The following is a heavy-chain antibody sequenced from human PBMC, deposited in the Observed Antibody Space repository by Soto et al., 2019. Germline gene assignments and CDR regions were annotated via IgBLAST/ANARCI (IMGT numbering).Heavy chain of an antibody. CDR2: TSGSGGST. V-gene: IGHV3-23*01. D-gene: IGHD2-2*01. CDR1: GFTFNSYA. CDR3: ARSSREQSRTWHLDFLY. J-gene: IGHJ4*02. Sequence: GGSLRLCCSASGFTFNSYAMTWVRQAPGGGLEWVSSTSGSGGSTYYADSVRGRFTISRDNSKNTLCLQMSSLRVEDTAIYYCARSSREQSRTWHLDFLYWGQGSLVTVSS.